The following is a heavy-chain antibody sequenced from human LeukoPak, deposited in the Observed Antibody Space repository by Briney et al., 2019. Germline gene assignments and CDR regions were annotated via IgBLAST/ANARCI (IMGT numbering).Heavy chain of an antibody. CDR1: GFSFSISW. CDR3: AKVRGVGTHIWLLPWDL. D-gene: IGHD3-10*01. J-gene: IGHJ1*01. Sequence: GGSLRLSCTASGFSFSISWMHWVRQTPGKGLEWVSSISGGGGGTYYAHSVKGRFTISRDNGNNTLYLQMNGLTAADTAFYYCAKVRGVGTHIWLLPWDLWGQGTLVTVSS. V-gene: IGHV3-23*01. CDR2: ISGGGGGT.